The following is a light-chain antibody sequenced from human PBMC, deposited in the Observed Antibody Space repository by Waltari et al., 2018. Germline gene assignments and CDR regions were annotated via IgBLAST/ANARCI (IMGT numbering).Light chain of an antibody. CDR2: EVT. CDR1: SNDIGTFKY. V-gene: IGLV2-14*01. CDR3: ISYTTKTTWV. Sequence: QSALTQPASVSGSPGQSITISCTGTSNDIGTFKYVSWYQQPPGKAPKLIIYEVTNRPSGVSDRFSGSKSGNTASLTISGLQAEDEADYHCISYTTKTTWVFGGGTKLTVL. J-gene: IGLJ3*02.